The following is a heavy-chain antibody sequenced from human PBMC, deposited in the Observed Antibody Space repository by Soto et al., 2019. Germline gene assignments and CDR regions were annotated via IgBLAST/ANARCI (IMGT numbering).Heavy chain of an antibody. CDR1: GGSISSGGYY. CDR2: IYYSGST. V-gene: IGHV4-31*03. CDR3: AREGAIAAAGTPVFDY. D-gene: IGHD6-13*01. Sequence: QVQLQESGPGLVKPSQTLSLTCTVSGGSISSGGYYWSWIRQHPGKGLEWIGYIYYSGSTYYNPSPKSRVTISVDTSKNQFSLKLSSVTAADTAVYYCAREGAIAAAGTPVFDYWGQGTLVTVSS. J-gene: IGHJ4*02.